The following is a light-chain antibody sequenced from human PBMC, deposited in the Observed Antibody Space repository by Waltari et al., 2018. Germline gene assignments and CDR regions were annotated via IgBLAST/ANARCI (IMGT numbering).Light chain of an antibody. V-gene: IGKV1-39*01. J-gene: IGKJ5*01. CDR3: QQSYSTLVT. CDR2: GAS. Sequence: DIQMTQSPSALSASVGDRVTITCRASQSIRNYLNWYQQKPGKPPKVLIYGASSLQSGVPSRFSGSGSGTDFTLIINNLQPEDFAVYYCQQSYSTLVTFGQG. CDR1: QSIRNY.